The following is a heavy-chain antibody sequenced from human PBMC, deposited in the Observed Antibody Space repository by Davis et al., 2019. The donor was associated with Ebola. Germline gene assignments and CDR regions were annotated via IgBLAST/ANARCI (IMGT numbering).Heavy chain of an antibody. Sequence: SETLSLTCAVSGGSISSSNWWSWVRQPPGKGLEWIGEIYHSGSTNYNPSLESRVTISVDTSKNQFSLKLSSVSAADTAVYYCARREHNWNYFDYWGQGTLVTVSS. CDR3: ARREHNWNYFDY. J-gene: IGHJ4*02. CDR1: GGSISSSNW. V-gene: IGHV4-4*02. D-gene: IGHD1-20*01. CDR2: IYHSGST.